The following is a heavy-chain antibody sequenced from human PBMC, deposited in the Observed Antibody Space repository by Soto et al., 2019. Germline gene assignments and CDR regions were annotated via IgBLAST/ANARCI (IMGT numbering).Heavy chain of an antibody. V-gene: IGHV4-59*01. CDR2: IYYSGST. CDR3: ATNQRPLRYFDY. Sequence: SETLSVTCTVSCGSISSYYWSWIRRPPGKRLEWIGYIYYSGSTNYNPSLKSRVTISVDTSKNQFSLKLSSVTAADTAVYYCATNQRPLRYFDYWVQGSLVTVSS. J-gene: IGHJ4*02. D-gene: IGHD6-25*01. CDR1: CGSISSYY.